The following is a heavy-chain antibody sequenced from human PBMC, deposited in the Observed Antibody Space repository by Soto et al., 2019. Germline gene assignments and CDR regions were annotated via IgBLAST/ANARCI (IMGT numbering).Heavy chain of an antibody. V-gene: IGHV3-23*01. J-gene: IGHJ6*02. D-gene: IGHD2-2*02. CDR2: ISGSGGST. Sequence: GGSLRLSCAASGFTFSSYAMSWVRQAPGKGLEWVSAISGSGGSTYYADSVKGRSTISRDNSKNTLYLQMNSLRAEDTAVYYCAKETFVVVPAAILPYGMDVWGQGTTVTVSS. CDR3: AKETFVVVPAAILPYGMDV. CDR1: GFTFSSYA.